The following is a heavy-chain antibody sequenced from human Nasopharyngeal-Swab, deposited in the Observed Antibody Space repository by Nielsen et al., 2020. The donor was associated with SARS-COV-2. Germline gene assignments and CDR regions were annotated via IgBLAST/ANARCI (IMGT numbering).Heavy chain of an antibody. V-gene: IGHV3-48*03. J-gene: IGHJ5*02. CDR2: ISSSGSTI. CDR3: ARKGLYDNSGYPFDP. D-gene: IGHD3-22*01. CDR1: GFTFSSYE. Sequence: GGSLRLSCAASGFTFSSYEMNWVRQAPGKGLEWVSYISSSGSTIYYADSVKGRFTISRDNAKNSLYLQMNSLRAEDTAVYYCARKGLYDNSGYPFDPWGQGTLVTVSS.